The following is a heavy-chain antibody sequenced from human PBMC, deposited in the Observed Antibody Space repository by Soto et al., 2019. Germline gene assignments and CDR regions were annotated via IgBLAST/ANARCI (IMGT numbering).Heavy chain of an antibody. J-gene: IGHJ5*02. CDR3: VRDECWSGSYDP. Sequence: PGGSLRLSCAASGFTFSDYWMHWVRQAPREGLVWVSRINSGGSGTNYADSVKGRFTISRDNAKNTVHLQMNSLRAEDTAVYYCVRDECWSGSYDPWGQGTLVTVSS. V-gene: IGHV3-74*01. CDR2: INSGGSGT. D-gene: IGHD3-10*01. CDR1: GFTFSDYW.